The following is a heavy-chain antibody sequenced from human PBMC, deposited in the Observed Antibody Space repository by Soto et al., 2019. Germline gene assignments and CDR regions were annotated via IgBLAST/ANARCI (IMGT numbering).Heavy chain of an antibody. Sequence: GASVKVSCKASGGTFSSYTISWVRQAPGQRLEWIGWIVVGSGNTNYAQKFQGRVTITRDTSASTAYMELSSLRSEDTAVYYCARSIVVVTALDYWGQGTLVTVSS. CDR1: GGTFSSYT. J-gene: IGHJ4*02. D-gene: IGHD2-21*02. CDR3: ARSIVVVTALDY. V-gene: IGHV1-3*01. CDR2: IVVGSGNT.